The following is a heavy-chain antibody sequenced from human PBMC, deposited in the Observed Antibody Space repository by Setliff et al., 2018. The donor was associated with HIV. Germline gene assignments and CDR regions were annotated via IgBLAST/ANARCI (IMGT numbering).Heavy chain of an antibody. Sequence: GGALRLSCAASGFSLTTYGMHWVRQTPGKGLEWVAVISYDGSNKYYADSVKGRFTISRDNSKNTLYLQMNSLRAEDTAVYYCARSVIGYYYYGMDVWGQGTTVTVSS. CDR2: ISYDGSNK. CDR3: ARSVIGYYYYGMDV. CDR1: GFSLTTYG. D-gene: IGHD3-10*01. J-gene: IGHJ6*02. V-gene: IGHV3-30*06.